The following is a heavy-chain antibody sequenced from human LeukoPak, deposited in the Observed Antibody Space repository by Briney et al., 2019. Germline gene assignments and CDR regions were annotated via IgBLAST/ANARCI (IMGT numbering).Heavy chain of an antibody. CDR3: AKGRQDPKLLLPEYFQH. CDR2: ISGSGGST. D-gene: IGHD3-22*01. V-gene: IGHV3-23*01. Sequence: GGSLRLSCAASGFTFSSYAMSWVRQAPGKGLEWVSAISGSGGSTYYADSVKGRFTISRDNSKNTLYLQMNSPRAEDTAVYYCAKGRQDPKLLLPEYFQHWGQGTLVTVSS. J-gene: IGHJ1*01. CDR1: GFTFSSYA.